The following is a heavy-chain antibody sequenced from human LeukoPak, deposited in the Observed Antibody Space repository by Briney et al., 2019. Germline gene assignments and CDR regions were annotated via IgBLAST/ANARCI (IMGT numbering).Heavy chain of an antibody. CDR1: GYTFTSYG. CDR3: ARGSGYYGSGSYKSWFDP. Sequence: ASVKVSCKASGYTFTSYGISWVRQAPGQGLEWMGWISAYNGNTNYAQKLQGRVTMTTDTSTSTAYMELRSLRSDDTAVYYCARGSGYYGSGSYKSWFDPWGQGTLVTVSS. CDR2: ISAYNGNT. V-gene: IGHV1-18*04. D-gene: IGHD3-10*01. J-gene: IGHJ5*02.